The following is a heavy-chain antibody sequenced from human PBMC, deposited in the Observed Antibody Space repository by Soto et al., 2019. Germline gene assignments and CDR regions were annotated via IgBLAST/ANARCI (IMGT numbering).Heavy chain of an antibody. D-gene: IGHD6-13*01. V-gene: IGHV3-48*01. Sequence: EVQLVESGGGLVQPGGSLRLSCAASGFTFSSYSMNWVRQAPGKGLGWVSYISSSSSTIYYADSVKGRVTISRDNDKNSLYLQMTSLRAEDTAVYYGAREDSSSRINWFDPWGQGTLFTVSS. CDR3: AREDSSSRINWFDP. CDR1: GFTFSSYS. J-gene: IGHJ5*02. CDR2: ISSSSSTI.